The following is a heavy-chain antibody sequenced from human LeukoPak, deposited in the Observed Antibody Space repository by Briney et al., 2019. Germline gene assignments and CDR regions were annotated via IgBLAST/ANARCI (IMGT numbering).Heavy chain of an antibody. D-gene: IGHD3-16*02. CDR3: AKVWRDDRISGSYRGLDY. J-gene: IGHJ4*02. V-gene: IGHV3-30*18. Sequence: PGGSLRLSCTASGFTFSNYAMHWVRQAPGKGLEWVAVISFDGQNKYFGDSVKGRFSISRDNSKNTLYLQMNSMRGGDTAVYFCAKVWRDDRISGSYRGLDYWGQGTAVTVSS. CDR1: GFTFSNYA. CDR2: ISFDGQNK.